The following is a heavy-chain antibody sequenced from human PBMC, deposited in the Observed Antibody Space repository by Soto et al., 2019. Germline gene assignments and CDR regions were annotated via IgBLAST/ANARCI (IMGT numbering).Heavy chain of an antibody. CDR2: ISDGGDLT. CDR3: ARRVIGSSRALDI. CDR1: VFAFSSHP. J-gene: IGHJ3*02. D-gene: IGHD3-10*01. V-gene: IGHV3-23*01. Sequence: PGWSLRLSCSASVFAFSSHPMSWVRQAPEKGLEWVAGISDGGDLTYNADSVRGRFTISRDNSRNTLYLQMNSLRAEDTAVYYCARRVIGSSRALDIWGQGTMVTVSS.